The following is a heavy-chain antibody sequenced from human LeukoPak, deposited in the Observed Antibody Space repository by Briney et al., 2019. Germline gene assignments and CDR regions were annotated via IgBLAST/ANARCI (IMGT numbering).Heavy chain of an antibody. J-gene: IGHJ4*02. CDR3: AREELGKMYFDY. V-gene: IGHV3-33*01. CDR2: IWYDGSNK. Sequence: AGGSLRLSCAASGVTFSSYGMHWVRQAPGKGLEWVAVIWYDGSNKYYADSVKGRFTISRDNSKNTLYLQMNSLRAEDTAVYYCAREELGKMYFDYWGQGTLVTVSS. D-gene: IGHD7-27*01. CDR1: GVTFSSYG.